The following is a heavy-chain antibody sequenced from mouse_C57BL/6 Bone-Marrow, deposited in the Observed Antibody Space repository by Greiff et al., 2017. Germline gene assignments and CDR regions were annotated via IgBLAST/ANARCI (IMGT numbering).Heavy chain of an antibody. Sequence: EVKLVESGGDLVKPGGSLKLSCAASGFTFSSYGMSWVRQTPDKRLEWVATVSSGGSYTYYPDSVKGRVTISRDNAKNTRYLQMSSLKSEDTAMYYCARRHAGFAYWGQGTLVTVSA. J-gene: IGHJ3*01. CDR1: GFTFSSYG. V-gene: IGHV5-6*02. CDR3: ARRHAGFAY. CDR2: VSSGGSYT.